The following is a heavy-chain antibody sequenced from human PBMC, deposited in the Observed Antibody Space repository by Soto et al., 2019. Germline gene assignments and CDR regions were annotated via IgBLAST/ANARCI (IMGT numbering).Heavy chain of an antibody. CDR3: AKVPRYCGGGTCYGGFFDY. V-gene: IGHV3-23*01. D-gene: IGHD2-15*01. CDR1: GFTFSSYA. Sequence: EVQLLESGGGLVQPGGSLRLSCAASGFTFSSYAMSWVRQAPGKGLEWVSTISGSGGNTYYADSVKGRFTIPRDNSKNTLYLQMNGLRAEDTAVYYCAKVPRYCGGGTCYGGFFDYWGQGALVTVSS. CDR2: ISGSGGNT. J-gene: IGHJ4*02.